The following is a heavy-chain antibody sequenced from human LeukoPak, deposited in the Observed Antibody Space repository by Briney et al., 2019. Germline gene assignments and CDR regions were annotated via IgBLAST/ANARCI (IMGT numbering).Heavy chain of an antibody. J-gene: IGHJ1*01. Sequence: GGSLRLSCAASGFTFSNNWMSWVRQAPGKGLEWVANIKQDGSEKFYVDSVKGRFTISRDNAKNSLYLQMNSLRAEDTAVYYCARDPPLITAAGSRYFQHWGQGTLVTVSS. CDR1: GFTFSNNW. D-gene: IGHD6-13*01. CDR2: IKQDGSEK. CDR3: ARDPPLITAAGSRYFQH. V-gene: IGHV3-7*01.